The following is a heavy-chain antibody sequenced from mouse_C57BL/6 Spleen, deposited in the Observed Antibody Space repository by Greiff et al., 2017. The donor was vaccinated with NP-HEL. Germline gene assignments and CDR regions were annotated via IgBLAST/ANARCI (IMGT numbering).Heavy chain of an antibody. CDR3: ARAYYYGSSLDD. CDR1: GYTFTSYW. V-gene: IGHV1-52*01. D-gene: IGHD1-1*01. Sequence: QVQLQQPGAELVRPGSSVKLSCKASGYTFTSYWMHWVKQRPIQGLEWIGNIDPSDSETHYNQKFKDKATLTVDKSSSTAYMTLSSLTSEDSAVYYCARAYYYGSSLDDWGQGTTLTVSS. J-gene: IGHJ2*01. CDR2: IDPSDSET.